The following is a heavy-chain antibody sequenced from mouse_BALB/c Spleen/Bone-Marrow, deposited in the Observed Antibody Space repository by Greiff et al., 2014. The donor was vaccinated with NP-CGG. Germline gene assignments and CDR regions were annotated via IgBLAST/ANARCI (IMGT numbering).Heavy chain of an antibody. D-gene: IGHD2-4*01. CDR3: ARGNYDYDDYTLDY. CDR2: IFPGDGDT. J-gene: IGHJ4*01. V-gene: IGHV1-80*01. CDR1: GYVFSSHW. Sequence: VQLQQSGAELVRPGSSVKISCKASGYVFSSHWMNWVKQRPGQGLEWTGRIFPGDGDTDYNGKFKGQATLTADKSSSTANMQLSSLASEDSAVYFCARGNYDYDDYTLDYWGQGTSVTVSS.